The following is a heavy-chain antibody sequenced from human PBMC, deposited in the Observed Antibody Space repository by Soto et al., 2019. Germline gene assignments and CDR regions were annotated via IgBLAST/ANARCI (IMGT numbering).Heavy chain of an antibody. CDR3: AKDLGSSSPNWFDP. J-gene: IGHJ5*02. CDR1: GFTVSSNY. Sequence: PRGSLRLSCAASGFTVSSNYMSWVRQAPGKGLQWVSTITDSGGRTYYADSVKGRFTISRDNSKNTLSLQMNNLRAEDTAIYYCAKDLGSSSPNWFDPWGPGTLVTVSS. V-gene: IGHV3-23*01. D-gene: IGHD6-6*01. CDR2: ITDSGGRT.